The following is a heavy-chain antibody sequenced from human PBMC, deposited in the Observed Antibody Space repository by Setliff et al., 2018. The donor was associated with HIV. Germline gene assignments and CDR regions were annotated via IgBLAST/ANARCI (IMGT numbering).Heavy chain of an antibody. CDR2: IRYDGSNE. V-gene: IGHV3-30*02. CDR1: GFTFSSHG. CDR3: ARDLDPYFAMAV. J-gene: IGHJ6*02. Sequence: GGSLRLSCAGSGFTFSSHGMHWVRQPPGKGLEWVAFIRYDGSNENYAASVKGRFTISRDNSKSTVYLQMTRLSAEDTAVYYCARDLDPYFAMAVWGQGTTVTVSS.